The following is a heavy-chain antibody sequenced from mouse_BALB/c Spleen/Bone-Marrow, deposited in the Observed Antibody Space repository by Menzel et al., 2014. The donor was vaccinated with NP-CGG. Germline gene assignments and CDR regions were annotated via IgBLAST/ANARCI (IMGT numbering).Heavy chain of an antibody. CDR1: GFTFSDYY. D-gene: IGHD1-1*01. CDR3: ARDSYYYGSSYWYFDI. V-gene: IGHV5-4*02. CDR2: ISDGGSYT. J-gene: IGHJ1*01. Sequence: EVQGVESGGGLVKPGGSLKLSCAASGFTFSDYYMYWVRQTPEKGLEWVATISDGGSYTYYPDSVKGRFTISRENAKNGLYLQMTSLKSEDTAMYYCARDSYYYGSSYWYFDIWGAGTTVTVSS.